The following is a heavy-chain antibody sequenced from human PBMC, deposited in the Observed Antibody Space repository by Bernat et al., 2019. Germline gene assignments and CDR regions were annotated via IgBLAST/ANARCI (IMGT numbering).Heavy chain of an antibody. CDR3: TLTVGYSSSP. D-gene: IGHD6-13*01. J-gene: IGHJ5*02. CDR2: IKSKTDGGTT. Sequence: VHLVQSGGGVVQPGRSLRLSCVASGFTFSDYGMHWVRQAPGKGLEWVGRIKSKTDGGTTDYAAPVKGRFTISRDDSKNTLYLQMNSLKTEDTAVYYCTLTVGYSSSPWGQGTLVTVSS. CDR1: GFTFSDYG. V-gene: IGHV3-15*01.